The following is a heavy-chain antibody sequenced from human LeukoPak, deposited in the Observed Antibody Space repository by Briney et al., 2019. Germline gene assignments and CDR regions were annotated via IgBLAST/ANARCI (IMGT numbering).Heavy chain of an antibody. CDR3: VSFYEAY. V-gene: IGHV3-74*01. D-gene: IGHD2/OR15-2a*01. CDR2: INSDGSWT. Sequence: GGSLRLSCAASGNYWMHWVRQAPGKGLVWVSHINSDGSWTSYADSVKGRFTISKDNAKNTVYLQMNNLRAEDTAVYYCVSFYEAYWGRETLVTVSS. CDR1: GNYW. J-gene: IGHJ4*02.